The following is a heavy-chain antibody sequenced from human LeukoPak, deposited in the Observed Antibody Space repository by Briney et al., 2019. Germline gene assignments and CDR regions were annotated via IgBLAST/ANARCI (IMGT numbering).Heavy chain of an antibody. CDR3: ARGRNDFWSGYPYYYYGMDV. V-gene: IGHV4-34*01. CDR1: GGSFSGYY. D-gene: IGHD3-3*01. CDR2: INHSGST. Sequence: PSETLSLTRAVYGGSFSGYYWSWIRQPPGKGLEWIGEINHSGSTNYNPSLKSRVTISVDTSKNQFSLKLSSVTAADTAVYYCARGRNDFWSGYPYYYYGMDVWGQGTTVTVSS. J-gene: IGHJ6*02.